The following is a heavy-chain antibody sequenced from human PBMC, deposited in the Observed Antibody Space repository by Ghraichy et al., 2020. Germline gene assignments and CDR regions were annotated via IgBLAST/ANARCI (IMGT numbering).Heavy chain of an antibody. CDR3: AREYHLTVIRGVTVVGMDV. J-gene: IGHJ6*01. V-gene: IGHV4-31*02. D-gene: IGHD3-10*01. CDR2: IYYTGSA. Sequence: EWIGYIYYTGSAYYDPSLNSRVTIAVDTSKNQFSLRLNSVTAADTAWYYCAREYHLTVIRGVTVVGMDVWGQ.